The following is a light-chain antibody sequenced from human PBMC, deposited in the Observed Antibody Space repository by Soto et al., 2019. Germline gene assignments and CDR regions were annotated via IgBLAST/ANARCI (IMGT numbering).Light chain of an antibody. CDR3: QHYGSPPPIT. V-gene: IGKV3-20*01. J-gene: IGKJ5*01. CDR1: QSVSSKY. CDR2: AAS. Sequence: DIVLTQSPGTLSLSPGERATLSCRASQSVSSKYLAWYQQKPGQAPRFLIYAASSRATGIPDRFSGSGSGTDFTLTISRLEPEDFAVYYCQHYGSPPPITFGQGTRLEIK.